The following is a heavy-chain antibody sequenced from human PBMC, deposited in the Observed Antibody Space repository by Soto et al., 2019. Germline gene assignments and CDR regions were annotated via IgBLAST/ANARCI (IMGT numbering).Heavy chain of an antibody. CDR2: IWYDGSNK. V-gene: IGHV3-33*01. J-gene: IGHJ3*02. CDR3: ARGRDYYDTSGYYGAFDI. Sequence: GGSLRLSCAASGFTFSSYGMHWVRQAPGKGLEWVAVIWYDGSNKYYADSVKGRFTISRDNSKNTLYLQMNSLRAEDTAVYYCARGRDYYDTSGYYGAFDIWGQGTLVT. CDR1: GFTFSSYG. D-gene: IGHD3-22*01.